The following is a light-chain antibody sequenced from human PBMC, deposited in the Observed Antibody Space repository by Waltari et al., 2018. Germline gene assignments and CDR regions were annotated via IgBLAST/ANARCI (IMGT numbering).Light chain of an antibody. CDR2: NAS. Sequence: EIVVTQSPATLSLSPGERVTLSCRASQIVTNNFAWFQQRPGQAPRLLIYNASTRATDIPARFSGSESETEFTLTINSLQSEGLAIYYCQVRTSWLWTFGQGTKV. CDR3: QVRTSWLWT. J-gene: IGKJ1*01. CDR1: QIVTNN. V-gene: IGKV3-15*01.